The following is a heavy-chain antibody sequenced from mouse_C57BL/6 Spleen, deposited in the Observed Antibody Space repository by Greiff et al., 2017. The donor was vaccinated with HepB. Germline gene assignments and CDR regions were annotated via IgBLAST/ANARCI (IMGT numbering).Heavy chain of an antibody. Sequence: VQLQQPGAELVRPGSSVKLSCKASGYTFTSYWMDWVKQRPGQGLEWIGNIYPSDSETHYNQKFKDKATLTVDKSSSTAYMQLSSLTSEDSAVYYCARSPWTAQALDYWGQGTTLTVSS. V-gene: IGHV1-61*01. CDR2: IYPSDSET. J-gene: IGHJ2*01. CDR3: ARSPWTAQALDY. CDR1: GYTFTSYW. D-gene: IGHD3-2*02.